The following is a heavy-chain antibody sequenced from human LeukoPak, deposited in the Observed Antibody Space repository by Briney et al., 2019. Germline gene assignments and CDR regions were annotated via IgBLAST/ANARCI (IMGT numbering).Heavy chain of an antibody. CDR2: IYYSGST. V-gene: IGHV4-59*01. D-gene: IGHD6-6*01. J-gene: IGHJ4*02. Sequence: PSETLSLTCTVSGGSISSYYWSWIRQPPGKGLEWIGYIYYSGSTKYKPSLKSRVTISVDTSKNQFSLKLSSVTAADTAVYYCARHRAYSSSSPFDYWGQGTLVTVSS. CDR3: ARHRAYSSSSPFDY. CDR1: GGSISSYY.